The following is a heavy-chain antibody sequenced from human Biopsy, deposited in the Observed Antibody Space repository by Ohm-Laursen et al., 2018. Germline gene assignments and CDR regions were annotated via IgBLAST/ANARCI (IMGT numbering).Heavy chain of an antibody. CDR1: GYTFINYG. D-gene: IGHD4-17*01. CDR2: VMPIFGTA. J-gene: IGHJ6*02. Sequence: SVKVSCKASGYTFINYGIHWVRQAPGQGLEWMGGVMPIFGTANYAQKFQGRVTITADKSTSTAHLDLSSLRSEDTAVYYCATRVTPVTTLYYYAMDVWGQGTTVTVSS. CDR3: ATRVTPVTTLYYYAMDV. V-gene: IGHV1-69*06.